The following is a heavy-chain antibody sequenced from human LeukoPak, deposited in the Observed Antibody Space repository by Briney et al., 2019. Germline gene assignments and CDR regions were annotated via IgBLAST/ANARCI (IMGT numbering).Heavy chain of an antibody. CDR1: GGTFSSYA. J-gene: IGHJ4*02. D-gene: IGHD6-19*01. V-gene: IGHV1-69*05. CDR2: IIPIFGTA. CDR3: ARTNGHHSSGWRPYDY. Sequence: GASVKVSCKASGGTFSSYAISWVRQAPGQGLEWMGGIIPIFGTANYAQKFQGRVTITTDESTSTAYMELSSLRSEDTAVYYCARTNGHHSSGWRPYDYWGQGTLVTVSS.